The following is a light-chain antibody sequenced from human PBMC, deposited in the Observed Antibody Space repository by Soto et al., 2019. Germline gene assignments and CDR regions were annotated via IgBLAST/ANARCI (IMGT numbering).Light chain of an antibody. CDR3: QQRSNWPL. Sequence: EIVLTQSPATLSLSPGERATLSCRASQSVSSYLAWYQQKPGQAPRLLIYDASNRATGIPARFSGSGSGTDFTLTISSLEPEDFAVYYCQQRSNWPLLGPGTKVDIK. V-gene: IGKV3-11*01. CDR1: QSVSSY. J-gene: IGKJ3*01. CDR2: DAS.